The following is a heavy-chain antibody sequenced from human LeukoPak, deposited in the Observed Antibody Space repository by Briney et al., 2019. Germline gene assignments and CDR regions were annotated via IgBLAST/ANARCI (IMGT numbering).Heavy chain of an antibody. CDR3: AKAHYYGSGSYYDAYYYYYMDV. J-gene: IGHJ6*03. CDR1: GFTFSSYG. D-gene: IGHD3-10*01. Sequence: PGGSLRLSCAASGFTFSSYGMHWVRQAPGKGLEWVSAISGSGGSTYYADSVKGRFTISRDNSKNTLYLQMNSLRAEDTAVYYCAKAHYYGSGSYYDAYYYYYMDVWGKGTTVTVSS. CDR2: ISGSGGST. V-gene: IGHV3-23*01.